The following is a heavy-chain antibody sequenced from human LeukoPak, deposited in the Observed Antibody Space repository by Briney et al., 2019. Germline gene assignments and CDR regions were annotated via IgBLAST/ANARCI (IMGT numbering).Heavy chain of an antibody. V-gene: IGHV3-7*04. J-gene: IGHJ5*02. D-gene: IGHD3-10*01. Sequence: GGSLRLSCAASGFTFSNYWMSWVRQAPGKGLEWVANIKQDGSEKYYVDSVKGRFTISRDNAKNSLYLQMNSLRAEDTAVYYCARDRALFDPWGQGTLFTVSS. CDR1: GFTFSNYW. CDR2: IKQDGSEK. CDR3: ARDRALFDP.